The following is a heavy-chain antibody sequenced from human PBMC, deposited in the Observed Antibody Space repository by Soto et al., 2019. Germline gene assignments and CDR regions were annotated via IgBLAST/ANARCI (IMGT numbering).Heavy chain of an antibody. Sequence: EVQLLESGGGLGQPGGSLRLSCAASGFSLSDYAMNWVRQAPGKGLEWVATLSGSLDTAFYADSVKGRFTISRDNSKNTLYLQMNSLRADDTAIYYCAKDSGLPGFGVVIPAFDVWGQGTRVTVSS. CDR3: AKDSGLPGFGVVIPAFDV. CDR2: LSGSLDTA. CDR1: GFSLSDYA. J-gene: IGHJ3*01. D-gene: IGHD3-3*01. V-gene: IGHV3-23*01.